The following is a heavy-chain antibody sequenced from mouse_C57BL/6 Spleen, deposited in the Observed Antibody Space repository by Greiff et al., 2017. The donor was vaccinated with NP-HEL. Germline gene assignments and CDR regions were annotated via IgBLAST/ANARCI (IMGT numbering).Heavy chain of an antibody. V-gene: IGHV1-78*01. Sequence: VQLQQSDAELVKPGASVKISCKVSGYTFTDHTIHWMKQRPEQGLEWIGYIYPRDGSTKYNEKFKGKTTLTADKSSSTAYMQLNSLTSEDSAVYFCARKFYYGSSHWYFDVWGTGTTVTVSS. CDR2: IYPRDGST. CDR3: ARKFYYGSSHWYFDV. CDR1: GYTFTDHT. D-gene: IGHD1-1*01. J-gene: IGHJ1*03.